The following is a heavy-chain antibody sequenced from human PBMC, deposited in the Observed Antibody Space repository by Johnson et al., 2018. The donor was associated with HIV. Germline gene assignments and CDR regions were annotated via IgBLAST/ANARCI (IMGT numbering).Heavy chain of an antibody. CDR2: ISGSGGST. CDR3: ARRGGSGWSAFDI. CDR1: GFTFSSYG. Sequence: EVQLVESGGGVVQPGGSLRLSCAASGFTFSSYGIHWVRQAPGKGLEWVSAISGSGGSTYYADSVKGRFTISRDNSKNTLYLQMNSLRAEDTAVYYCARRGGSGWSAFDIWGQGTIVTVSS. J-gene: IGHJ3*02. V-gene: IGHV3-23*04. D-gene: IGHD6-19*01.